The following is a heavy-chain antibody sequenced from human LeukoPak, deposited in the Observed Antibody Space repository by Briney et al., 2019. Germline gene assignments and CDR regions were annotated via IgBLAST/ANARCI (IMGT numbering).Heavy chain of an antibody. D-gene: IGHD3-10*01. J-gene: IGHJ3*02. CDR1: GFTFRSYA. CDR2: ITGNGYNT. V-gene: IGHV3-23*01. Sequence: GGSLRLSCAASGFTFRSYAMSWVCQAPGKGLEWVSGITGNGYNTYYADFVKGRFTISRDNSKNTLYLQMNSLTAEDTALYYCARKYYYDSGSYFAFDIWGQGTMVTVSS. CDR3: ARKYYYDSGSYFAFDI.